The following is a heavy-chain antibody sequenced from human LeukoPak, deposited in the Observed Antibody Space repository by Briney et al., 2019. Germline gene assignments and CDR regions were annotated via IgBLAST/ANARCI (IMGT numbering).Heavy chain of an antibody. CDR2: ISVASNT. V-gene: IGHV3-23*01. CDR3: ADYGVSGVRNNFY. D-gene: IGHD3-3*01. Sequence: PGGSLRLSCAACGLAFSSYAMSWVRQAPGKGLEWVSTISVASNTFYADSVKGRFTISRDNSRNTVYLQMTSLRADDTAVYYCADYGVSGVRNNFYWGQGTLVTVSS. CDR1: GLAFSSYA. J-gene: IGHJ4*02.